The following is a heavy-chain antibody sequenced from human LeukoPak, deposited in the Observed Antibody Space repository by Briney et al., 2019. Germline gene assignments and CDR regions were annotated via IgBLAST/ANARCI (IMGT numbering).Heavy chain of an antibody. V-gene: IGHV1-18*04. Sequence: ASVKVSCKASGYTFTSYYMHWVRQAPGQGLEWMGWISAYNGNTNYAQKLQGRVTMTTDTSTSTAYMELRSLRSDDTAVYYCARGAGTGGGYYYYGMDVWGQGTTVTVSS. CDR2: ISAYNGNT. D-gene: IGHD6-19*01. CDR3: ARGAGTGGGYYYYGMDV. CDR1: GYTFTSYY. J-gene: IGHJ6*02.